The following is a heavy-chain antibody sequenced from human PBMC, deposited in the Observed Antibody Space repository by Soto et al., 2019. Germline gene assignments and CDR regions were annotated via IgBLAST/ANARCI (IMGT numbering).Heavy chain of an antibody. Sequence: ASVKVSYKASGYTFSDYYITWVRQAPGQGLEWMGWINPNGGGTNFAQKFQGRVTITRDTSISTAYMELSRLRSDDTAVYYCARDQCFYDTPESPLYYFDYWGQGTLVTVSS. CDR2: INPNGGGT. D-gene: IGHD3-16*01. CDR3: ARDQCFYDTPESPLYYFDY. V-gene: IGHV1-2*02. CDR1: GYTFSDYY. J-gene: IGHJ4*02.